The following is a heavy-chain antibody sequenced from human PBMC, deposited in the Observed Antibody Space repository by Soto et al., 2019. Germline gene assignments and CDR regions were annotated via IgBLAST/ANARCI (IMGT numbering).Heavy chain of an antibody. CDR2: IYHSGST. D-gene: IGHD5-12*01. CDR3: ARGGDGGYDTPYYYYYYMDV. V-gene: IGHV4-4*02. CDR1: SGSISSSNW. J-gene: IGHJ6*03. Sequence: QVQLQESGPGLVKPSGTLSLTCAVSSGSISSSNWWSWVRQPPGKGLEWIGEIYHSGSTNYNPSLKSRVTISVDKSKNQFSLKLSSVTAADTAVYYCARGGDGGYDTPYYYYYYMDVWGKGTTVTVSS.